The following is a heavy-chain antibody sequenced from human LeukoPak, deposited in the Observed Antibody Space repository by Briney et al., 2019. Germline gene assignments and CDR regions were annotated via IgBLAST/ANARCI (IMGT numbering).Heavy chain of an antibody. Sequence: SETLSLTCTVSGGSISSGDYYWSWIRQPPGRGLEWIVYIYYSGSIYYNPSLKSRVTISVDTSKNQFSLKLSSVTAADTAVYYCARGSRDYYGSGSKFDYWGQGTLVTVSS. V-gene: IGHV4-30-4*01. J-gene: IGHJ4*02. D-gene: IGHD3-10*01. CDR1: GGSISSGDYY. CDR3: ARGSRDYYGSGSKFDY. CDR2: IYYSGSI.